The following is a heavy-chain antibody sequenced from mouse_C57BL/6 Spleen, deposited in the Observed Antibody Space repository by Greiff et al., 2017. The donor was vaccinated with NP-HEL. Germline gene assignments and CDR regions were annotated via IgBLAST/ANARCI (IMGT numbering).Heavy chain of an antibody. Sequence: EVQRVESGPGLVKPSQSLSLTCSVTGYSITSGYYWNWLRQFPGNKLEWMGYISYDGSNNYNPSLKNRISITRDTSKNQFFLKLNSVTTEDTATYYCAITTVVASYYFDYWGQGTTLTVSS. D-gene: IGHD1-1*01. V-gene: IGHV3-6*01. CDR2: ISYDGSN. CDR3: AITTVVASYYFDY. J-gene: IGHJ2*01. CDR1: GYSITSGYY.